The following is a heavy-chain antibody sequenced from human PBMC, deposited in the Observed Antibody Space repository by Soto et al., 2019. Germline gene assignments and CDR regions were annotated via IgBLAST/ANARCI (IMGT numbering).Heavy chain of an antibody. D-gene: IGHD3-10*01. V-gene: IGHV4-59*01. CDR3: AREAMVRGGRTRYYYYGMDG. J-gene: IGHJ6*02. CDR1: GGSISSYH. CDR2: IYYSGST. Sequence: SETLSLTCTGSGGSISSYHWSWIRQPPGKGLEWIGYIYYSGSTNYNPSLKSRVNISVDTSKNQFSLKLSSVTAADTAVYYCAREAMVRGGRTRYYYYGMDGCGQGTTVTVS.